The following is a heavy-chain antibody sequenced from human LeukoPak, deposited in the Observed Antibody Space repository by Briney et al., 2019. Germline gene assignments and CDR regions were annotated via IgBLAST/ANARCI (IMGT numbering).Heavy chain of an antibody. CDR2: ISSSSSYI. CDR3: ANVWGVVVAARF. CDR1: GFTFSSYS. J-gene: IGHJ6*04. D-gene: IGHD2-15*01. Sequence: GGSLRLSCAASGFTFSSYSMNWVRQAPGKGLEWVSSISSSSSYIYYADSVKGRFTISRDNSKNTLYLQMNSLRAEDTAVYYCANVWGVVVAARFWGKGTTVTISS. V-gene: IGHV3-21*04.